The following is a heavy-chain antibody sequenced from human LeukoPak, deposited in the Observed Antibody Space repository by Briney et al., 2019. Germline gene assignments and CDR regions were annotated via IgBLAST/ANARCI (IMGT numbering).Heavy chain of an antibody. J-gene: IGHJ4*02. Sequence: GGSLRLSCAASGFTFSDYYMSWIRQAPGKGLVWVSYISSSSSYTNYADSVKGRFTISRDNANNSLYLQMNSLRDEDTAVYYCARSGLWLWFGELLLGGSYFDYWGQGTLVTVSS. CDR3: ARSGLWLWFGELLLGGSYFDY. CDR2: ISSSSSYT. CDR1: GFTFSDYY. V-gene: IGHV3-11*06. D-gene: IGHD3-10*01.